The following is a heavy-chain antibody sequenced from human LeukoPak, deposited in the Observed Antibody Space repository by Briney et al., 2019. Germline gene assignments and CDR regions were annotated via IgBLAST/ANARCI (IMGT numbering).Heavy chain of an antibody. V-gene: IGHV5-51*01. Sequence: GESLKISCKGSGYRFISYWIGWVRQMPGKGLEWMGIIYPGDSDTRYSPSFQGQVTISVDKSISTAYLQWSSLKASDTAMYYCARPRGAAMVFVDYWGQGTLVTVSS. CDR3: ARPRGAAMVFVDY. J-gene: IGHJ4*02. CDR2: IYPGDSDT. CDR1: GYRFISYW. D-gene: IGHD5-18*01.